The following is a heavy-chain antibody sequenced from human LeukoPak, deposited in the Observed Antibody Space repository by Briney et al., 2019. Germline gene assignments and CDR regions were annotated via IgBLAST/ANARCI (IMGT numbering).Heavy chain of an antibody. D-gene: IGHD2-15*01. J-gene: IGHJ4*02. CDR1: GFTLSTYA. CDR2: ISSNGGST. V-gene: IGHV3-64*01. Sequence: GGSLRLSCAASGFTLSTYAMHWVRQAPGKGLEYVSAISSNGGSTYYANSVKGRFTISRDNSKNTLYLQVGSLRAEDMAVYYCARDQDYCFDYWGQGTLVTVSS. CDR3: ARDQDYCFDY.